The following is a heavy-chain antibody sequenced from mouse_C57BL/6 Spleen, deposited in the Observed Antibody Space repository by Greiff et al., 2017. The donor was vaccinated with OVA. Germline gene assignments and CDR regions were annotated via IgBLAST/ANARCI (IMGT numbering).Heavy chain of an antibody. CDR2: IHPNSGST. J-gene: IGHJ3*01. Sequence: QVQLQQPGAELVKPGASVKLSCKASGYTFTSYWMHWVKQRPGQGLEWIGMIHPNSGSTNYNEKFKSKATLTVDKSSSTAYMQLSSLTSEDSAVYYCARLMDDYDWFAYWGQGTLVTVSA. CDR3: ARLMDDYDWFAY. D-gene: IGHD2-4*01. V-gene: IGHV1-64*01. CDR1: GYTFTSYW.